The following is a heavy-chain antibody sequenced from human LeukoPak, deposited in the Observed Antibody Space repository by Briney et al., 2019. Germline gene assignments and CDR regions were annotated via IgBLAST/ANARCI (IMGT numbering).Heavy chain of an antibody. D-gene: IGHD2-15*01. V-gene: IGHV4-34*01. J-gene: IGHJ4*02. CDR3: ARAGAVVVSYFDY. CDR1: GGSFSGYY. Sequence: PSETLSLTCAVYGGSFSGYYWSWIRQPPGKGLEWIGEINHSGSTNYNPSLKSRVTISVDTSKNQFSLKLSSVTAADTAVYYCARAGAVVVSYFDYWGQGTLVTVSS. CDR2: INHSGST.